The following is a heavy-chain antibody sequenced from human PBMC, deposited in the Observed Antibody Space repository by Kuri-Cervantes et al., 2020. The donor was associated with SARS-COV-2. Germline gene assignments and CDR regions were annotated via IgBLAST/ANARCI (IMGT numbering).Heavy chain of an antibody. CDR3: ARSPVGGNSVDHFDY. Sequence: SVKVSCKASGGTFSSYAISWVRQAPGQGLEWMGGIIPTFGTANYAQKFQGRVTITTDESTSTAYMELSSLRSEDTAVYYCARSPVGGNSVDHFDYWGQGTLVTVFS. V-gene: IGHV1-69*05. CDR1: GGTFSSYA. D-gene: IGHD4-23*01. CDR2: IIPTFGTA. J-gene: IGHJ4*02.